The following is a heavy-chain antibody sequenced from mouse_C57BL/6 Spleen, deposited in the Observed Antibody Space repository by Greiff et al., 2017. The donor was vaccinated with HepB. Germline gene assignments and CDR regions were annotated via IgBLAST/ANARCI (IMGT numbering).Heavy chain of an antibody. CDR1: GYTFTDYE. D-gene: IGHD2-4*01. CDR3: TTFYDYDYAMDY. J-gene: IGHJ4*01. CDR2: IDPETGGT. Sequence: VKLQESGAELVRPGASVTLSCKASGYTFTDYEMHWVKQTPVHGLEWIGAIDPETGGTAYNQKFKGKAILTADKSSSTAYMELRSLTSEDSAVYYCTTFYDYDYAMDYWGQGTSVTVSS. V-gene: IGHV1-15*01.